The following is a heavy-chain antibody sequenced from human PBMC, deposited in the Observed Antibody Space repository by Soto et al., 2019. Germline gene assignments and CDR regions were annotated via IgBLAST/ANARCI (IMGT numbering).Heavy chain of an antibody. CDR1: GGSISSTTHH. CDR2: VFYTGTT. D-gene: IGHD1-1*01. V-gene: IGHV4-39*01. CDR3: ARRYGYSFDY. J-gene: IGHJ4*02. Sequence: SETLSLTCTVSGGSISSTTHHWVWVRQPPGKGLEWIASVFYTGTTYYTPSLNSRVTVSVDTSKNQFSLKVTSVTAADTAVYYCARRYGYSFDYWGQGTLVTVSS.